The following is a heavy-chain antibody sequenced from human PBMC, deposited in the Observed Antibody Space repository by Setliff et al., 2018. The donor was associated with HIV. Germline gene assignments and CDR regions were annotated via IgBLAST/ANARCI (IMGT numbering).Heavy chain of an antibody. CDR3: ARTRSGTYYGEMNWFDP. Sequence: NPSETLSLTCTVSGGSISSYYWSWIRQPPGKGLEWIGYIYYSGSTNYNPSLKSRVTISVDTSKNQFSLKLSSVTAADTAVYYCARTRSGTYYGEMNWFDPWGQGILVTVSS. V-gene: IGHV4-59*08. J-gene: IGHJ5*02. D-gene: IGHD3-10*01. CDR2: IYYSGST. CDR1: GGSISSYY.